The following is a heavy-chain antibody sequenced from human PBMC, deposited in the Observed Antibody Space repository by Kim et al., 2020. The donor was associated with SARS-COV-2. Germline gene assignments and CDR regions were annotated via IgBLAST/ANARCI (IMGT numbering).Heavy chain of an antibody. Sequence: GGSLRLSCAASGFTFSTYWMHWVRQAPGKGPVWVSRIKSDGSSTTYADSVKGRFTISRDNSKNTLYLQMNSLRAEDTAVYYCARGPPTTMTTGWFEPWC. CDR2: IKSDGSST. CDR1: GFTFSTYW. CDR3: ARGPPTTMTTGWFEP. D-gene: IGHD4-17*01. V-gene: IGHV3-74*01. J-gene: IGHJ5*02.